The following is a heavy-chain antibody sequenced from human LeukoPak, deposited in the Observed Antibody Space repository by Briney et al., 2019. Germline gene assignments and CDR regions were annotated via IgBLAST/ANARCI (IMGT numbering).Heavy chain of an antibody. D-gene: IGHD5-18*01. CDR2: ISSSGSYI. V-gene: IGHV3-21*01. CDR3: ARGSYEYSYFHLDY. Sequence: PGGSLRLSCAASGFTFSTYCMNWVRQSPGKGLEWVSSISSSGSYIYYADSVKGRFTISRDNAKNSLYLQMNSLRAEDTAVYYCARGSYEYSYFHLDYWGQGTLLTVSS. J-gene: IGHJ4*02. CDR1: GFTFSTYC.